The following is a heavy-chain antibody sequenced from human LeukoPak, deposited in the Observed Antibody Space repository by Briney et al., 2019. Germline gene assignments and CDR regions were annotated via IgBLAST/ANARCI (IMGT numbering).Heavy chain of an antibody. D-gene: IGHD6-19*01. CDR2: ISSSGSTI. V-gene: IGHV3-48*03. CDR3: AREDSSGWFDY. J-gene: IGHJ4*02. CDR1: GFTFSSYE. Sequence: GGSLRLSCAASGFTFSSYEMNWVRQAPGKGLEWASYISSSGSTIYYADSVKGRFTISRDNAKNSLYLQMNSLRAEDTAVCYCAREDSSGWFDYWGQGTLVTVSS.